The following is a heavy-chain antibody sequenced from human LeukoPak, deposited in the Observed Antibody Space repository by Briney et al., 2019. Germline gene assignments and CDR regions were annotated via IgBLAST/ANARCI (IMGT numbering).Heavy chain of an antibody. D-gene: IGHD6-19*01. CDR3: ARDRSGKQWRGNRNYSYYMDV. Sequence: GRSLRLSCAASGFTFSSYAMHWVRQAPGKGLEWVAVISYDGSNKYYADSVKGRFTISRDNSKKTLYLQMNSVRAADTAVYYCARDRSGKQWRGNRNYSYYMDVWGKGTTVTVSS. V-gene: IGHV3-30*04. CDR1: GFTFSSYA. J-gene: IGHJ6*03. CDR2: ISYDGSNK.